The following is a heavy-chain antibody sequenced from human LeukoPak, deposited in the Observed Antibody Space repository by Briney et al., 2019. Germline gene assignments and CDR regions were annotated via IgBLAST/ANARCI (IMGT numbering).Heavy chain of an antibody. Sequence: SETLSLTCAVSGYSISSGYYCGWIRQPPGKGLEWIGSIYHSGSTYYNPSLKSRVTISVDTSKNQFSLKLSSVTAADTAVYYCARRSGIAVALDPYYFDYWGQGTLVTVSS. J-gene: IGHJ4*02. V-gene: IGHV4-38-2*01. CDR2: IYHSGST. CDR1: GYSISSGYY. CDR3: ARRSGIAVALDPYYFDY. D-gene: IGHD6-19*01.